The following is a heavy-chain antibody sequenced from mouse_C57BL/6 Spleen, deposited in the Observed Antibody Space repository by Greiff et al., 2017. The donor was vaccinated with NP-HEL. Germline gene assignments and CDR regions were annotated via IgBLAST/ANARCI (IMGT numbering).Heavy chain of an antibody. D-gene: IGHD1-1*01. J-gene: IGHJ4*01. CDR2: ISSGSSTI. Sequence: EVQVVESGGGLVKPGGSLKLSCAASGFTFSDYGMHWVRQAPEKGLEWVAYISSGSSTIYYADTVKGRFTISRDNAKNTLFLQMTSLRSEDTAMYYCARRDYGSSLYAMDYWGQGTSVTVSS. V-gene: IGHV5-17*01. CDR3: ARRDYGSSLYAMDY. CDR1: GFTFSDYG.